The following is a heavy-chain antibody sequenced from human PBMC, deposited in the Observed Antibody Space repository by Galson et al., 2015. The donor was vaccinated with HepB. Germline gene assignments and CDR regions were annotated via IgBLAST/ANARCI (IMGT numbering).Heavy chain of an antibody. J-gene: IGHJ4*02. Sequence: SLRLSCAASGFTFSNYAMHWVRQAPGKGLEWVAIVSYDGSNQYYADSVRGRFTISRDSSMNTLYLQMHSLRADDTSVYYCVREKAATLYYWGQGTLVTVSS. CDR2: VSYDGSNQ. V-gene: IGHV3-30*04. D-gene: IGHD3-10*01. CDR3: VREKAATLYY. CDR1: GFTFSNYA.